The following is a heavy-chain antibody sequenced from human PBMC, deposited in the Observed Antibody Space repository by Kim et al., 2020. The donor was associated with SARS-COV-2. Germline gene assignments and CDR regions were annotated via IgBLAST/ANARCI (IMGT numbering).Heavy chain of an antibody. Sequence: SETLSLTCTVSGGSISSGGYYWSWIRQHPGKGLEWIGYIYYSGSTYYNPSLKSRVTISVDTSKNQFSLKLSSVTAADTAVYYCARFGITIFGVGKNFDYWGQGTLVTVSS. CDR1: GGSISSGGYY. V-gene: IGHV4-31*03. CDR3: ARFGITIFGVGKNFDY. CDR2: IYYSGST. D-gene: IGHD3-3*01. J-gene: IGHJ4*02.